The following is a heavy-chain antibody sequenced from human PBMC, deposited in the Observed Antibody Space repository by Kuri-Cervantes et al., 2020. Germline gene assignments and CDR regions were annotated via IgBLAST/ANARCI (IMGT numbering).Heavy chain of an antibody. D-gene: IGHD3-3*01. CDR3: ARVKDLYDFWSGYLIDY. J-gene: IGHJ4*02. CDR1: GFTFSSYA. Sequence: GESLKISCAASGFTFSSYAMHWVRQAPGKGLGWVAVISYDGSNKYYADSVKGRFTISRDNSKNTLYLQMNSLRAEDTAVYYCARVKDLYDFWSGYLIDYWGQGTLVTVSS. CDR2: ISYDGSNK. V-gene: IGHV3-30*01.